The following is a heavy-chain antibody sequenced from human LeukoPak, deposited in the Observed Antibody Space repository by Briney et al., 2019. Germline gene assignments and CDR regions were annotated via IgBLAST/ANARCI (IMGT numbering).Heavy chain of an antibody. CDR2: IYYSAST. V-gene: IGHV4-39*01. D-gene: IGHD3-10*01. CDR3: ACYGSGYNPFDY. Sequence: PSETLSLTCTVSGGSISSSSYYWGWIRQPPGKGLEWIGSIYYSASTYYNPSLNSPVTISVNTSKNQFSLKLCSVTAADTAVYYCACYGSGYNPFDYWGQGTLVTVSS. CDR1: GGSISSSSYY. J-gene: IGHJ4*02.